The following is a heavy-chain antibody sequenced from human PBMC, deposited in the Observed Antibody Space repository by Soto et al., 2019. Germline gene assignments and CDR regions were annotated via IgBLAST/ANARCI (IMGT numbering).Heavy chain of an antibody. D-gene: IGHD3-10*01. CDR2: ISRSNSTI. CDR3: ARDQPPSYYGSGSYPLDY. V-gene: IGHV3-48*02. Sequence: PGGSLRLSCAASGFTFRNYWMAWVRQAPGKGLEWVSYISRSNSTIYYADSVEGRFTISRDNAKNSLYLQMNSLRDEDTAVYYCARDQPPSYYGSGSYPLDYWGQGTLVT. CDR1: GFTFRNYW. J-gene: IGHJ4*02.